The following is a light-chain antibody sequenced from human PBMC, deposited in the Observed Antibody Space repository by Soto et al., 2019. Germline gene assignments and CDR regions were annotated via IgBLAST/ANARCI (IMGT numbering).Light chain of an antibody. Sequence: DIQMTQSPSTLSASVGDRVTITCRASQSISSWFAWYQQKPGQAPKLLIYKASTLQSGVPSRFSGSGSGTEFTLAIISLQPDDSATYYCQQYNDNWTFGQGTKV. V-gene: IGKV1-5*03. CDR2: KAS. CDR1: QSISSW. CDR3: QQYNDNWT. J-gene: IGKJ1*01.